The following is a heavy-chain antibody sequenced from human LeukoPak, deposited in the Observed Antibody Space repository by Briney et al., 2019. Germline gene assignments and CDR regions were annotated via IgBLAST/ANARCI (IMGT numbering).Heavy chain of an antibody. CDR2: IYYSGST. J-gene: IGHJ6*03. CDR1: GGSISSYY. D-gene: IGHD3-9*01. CDR3: ARDMRQVAYDILTGYYPPIDYYYYYMDV. Sequence: SETLSLTCTVSGGSISSYYWSWIRQPPGKGLEWIGYIYYSGSTNYNPSLKSRVTMSVDTSKNQFSLKLSSVTAADTAVYYCARDMRQVAYDILTGYYPPIDYYYYYMDVWGKGTTVTVSS. V-gene: IGHV4-59*12.